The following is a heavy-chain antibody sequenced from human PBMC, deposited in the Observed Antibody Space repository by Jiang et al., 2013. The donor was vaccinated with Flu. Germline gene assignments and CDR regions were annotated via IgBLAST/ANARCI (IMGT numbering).Heavy chain of an antibody. J-gene: IGHJ4*02. CDR3: ARWGSDTLYYFDY. V-gene: IGHV1-69*01. D-gene: IGHD3-16*01. Sequence: EVKKPGSSVKVSCKASGGTFRNYPISWVRQAPGQGLEWMGGIIPLFGTANYAQKFQGRVTITADESTSTAYMELSSLRSEDTAVYYCARWGSDTLYYFDYWGQGTLVTVSS. CDR1: GGTFRNYP. CDR2: IIPLFGTA.